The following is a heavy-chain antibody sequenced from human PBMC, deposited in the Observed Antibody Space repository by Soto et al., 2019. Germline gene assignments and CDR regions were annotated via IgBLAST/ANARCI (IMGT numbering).Heavy chain of an antibody. CDR2: ISDSGATT. D-gene: IGHD6-19*01. V-gene: IGHV3-23*01. Sequence: EVQLLESGGGVVQPGGSLRLSCVASGFSFRDFAMSWARQAPGKGLEWVVGISDSGATTYYADSVRGRFTISRDNSRNKVFLQLNYLRAEDTASYYCAREDTGSGALDYWGQGTLVTVSS. J-gene: IGHJ4*02. CDR1: GFSFRDFA. CDR3: AREDTGSGALDY.